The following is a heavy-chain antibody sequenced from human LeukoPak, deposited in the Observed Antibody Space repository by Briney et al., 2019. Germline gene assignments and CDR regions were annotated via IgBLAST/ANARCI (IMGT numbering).Heavy chain of an antibody. Sequence: GGSLRLSCAASGFTFSSYGVHWVRQAPGKGLEWVAVIWYDGSNKYYADSVKGRFTISRDNSKNTLYLQMNSLRAEDTAVCYCARVGKKTSGWFSVDYWGQGTLVTVSS. CDR2: IWYDGSNK. CDR3: ARVGKKTSGWFSVDY. D-gene: IGHD6-19*01. CDR1: GFTFSSYG. V-gene: IGHV3-33*01. J-gene: IGHJ4*02.